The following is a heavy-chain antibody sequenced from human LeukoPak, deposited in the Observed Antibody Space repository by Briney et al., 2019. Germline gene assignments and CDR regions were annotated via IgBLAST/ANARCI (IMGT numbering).Heavy chain of an antibody. CDR3: ARDFGSSGWRYYFDY. D-gene: IGHD6-19*01. J-gene: IGHJ4*02. CDR1: GYTFTSYA. V-gene: IGHV1-3*01. CDR2: INAGNGDT. Sequence: ASVKVSCKASGYTFTSYAMHWVRQAPGQRLEWMGWINAGNGDTKYSQKFQGRVTITRDTSASTAYMELSSLRSEDTAVYYCARDFGSSGWRYYFDYWGQGTLVTVSS.